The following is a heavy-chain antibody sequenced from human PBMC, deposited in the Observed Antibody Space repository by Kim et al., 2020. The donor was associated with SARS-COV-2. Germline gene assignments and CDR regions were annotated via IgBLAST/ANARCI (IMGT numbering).Heavy chain of an antibody. V-gene: IGHV4-34*01. CDR3: ARGSPTMDFDI. D-gene: IGHD3-10*01. J-gene: IGHJ3*02. Sequence: SETLSLTCAVYGGSFSGYYWSWIRQPPGKGLEWIGEINHSGSTNYNPSLKSRVTISVDTSKNQFSLKLSSVTAADTAVYYCARGSPTMDFDIWGQGTMVTVSS. CDR1: GGSFSGYY. CDR2: INHSGST.